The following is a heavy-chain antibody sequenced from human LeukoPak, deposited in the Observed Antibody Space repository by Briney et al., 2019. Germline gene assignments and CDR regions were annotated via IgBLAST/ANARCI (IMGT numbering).Heavy chain of an antibody. CDR1: PDSTTSNF. CDR2: IHRSGST. Sequence: SETLSLTCTVSPDSTTSNFWSWVRQPPGKGLEWIGEIHRSGSTNYNPSLQSRVTISIDTSENQFSLKLSSVTAADTAVYYCARYVVYGSGKYYFDYWGQGTLVTVSS. J-gene: IGHJ4*02. CDR3: ARYVVYGSGKYYFDY. V-gene: IGHV4-4*09. D-gene: IGHD3-10*01.